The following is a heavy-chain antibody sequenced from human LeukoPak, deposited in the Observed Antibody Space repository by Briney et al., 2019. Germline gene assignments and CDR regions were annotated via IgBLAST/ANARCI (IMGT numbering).Heavy chain of an antibody. CDR2: INSDGSTT. CDR3: ARDGVAALDY. D-gene: IGHD5-12*01. V-gene: IGHV3-74*01. Sequence: GGSLRLSCVASGFTFSSYWMPWVRQAPGKGLVWVSRINSDGSTTIYADSVKGRFTMSRDNAKNTLYLQMNSLRAEDMAVYYCARDGVAALDYWGQGTLVTVSS. CDR1: GFTFSSYW. J-gene: IGHJ4*02.